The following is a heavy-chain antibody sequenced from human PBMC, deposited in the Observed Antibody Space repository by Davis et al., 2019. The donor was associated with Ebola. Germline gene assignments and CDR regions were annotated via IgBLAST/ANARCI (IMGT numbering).Heavy chain of an antibody. CDR2: ISAYNGNT. J-gene: IGHJ4*02. CDR1: GYTFTSYG. CDR3: ARDLAVAPPDY. D-gene: IGHD6-19*01. Sequence: SVPVSCKASGYTFTSYGISWVRQAPGQGLAWLGWISAYNGNTNYAQKLQGRVTMTTDTSTSTAYMELRSLRSDDTAVYYCARDLAVAPPDYWGQGTLVTVSS. V-gene: IGHV1-18*04.